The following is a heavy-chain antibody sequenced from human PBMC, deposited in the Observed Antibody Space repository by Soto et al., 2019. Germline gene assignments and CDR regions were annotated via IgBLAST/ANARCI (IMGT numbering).Heavy chain of an antibody. CDR1: GFTLSDYY. CDR2: ISSSSGTI. J-gene: IGHJ4*02. D-gene: IGHD6-13*01. CDR3: ARAMYSSKTDFEY. Sequence: GGSLRLSCAASGFTLSDYYMTWIRQAPGEGLEWVSYISSSSGTISYAESVKGRFTISRDNAQNSLYLQMNSLRAEDTAVYYCARAMYSSKTDFEYWGQGILVTVSS. V-gene: IGHV3-11*01.